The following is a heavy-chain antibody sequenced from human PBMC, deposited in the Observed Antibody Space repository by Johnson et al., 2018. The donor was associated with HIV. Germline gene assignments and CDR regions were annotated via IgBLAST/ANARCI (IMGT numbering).Heavy chain of an antibody. CDR3: TTGAFHAYDM. CDR2: INSDVSSA. D-gene: IGHD2/OR15-2a*01. Sequence: VQLVESGGGLIQPEGSLRLSCAASGFTFSSYWMHWVHQAPGKGLVWVSRINSDVSSAIYTDSVKGRFTISRANTKNTLHLQMNSLRAEDTAVYYCTTGAFHAYDMWGQGTMVTVSS. V-gene: IGHV3-74*02. J-gene: IGHJ3*02. CDR1: GFTFSSYW.